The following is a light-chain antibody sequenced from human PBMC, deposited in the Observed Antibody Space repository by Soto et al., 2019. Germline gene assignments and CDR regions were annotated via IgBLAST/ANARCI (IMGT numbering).Light chain of an antibody. CDR3: QTWGSGIRVV. CDR2: XXXXXXH. Sequence: QLVLTQSPSASASLGASVKLTCTLSSGHSSYAIAWHQQQPEKGPRYLXXXXXXXXHRKGDGXPXXXXXXXXXXXXXXTXSSLQSEDEADYYCQTWGSGIRVVFGGGTQLTVL. J-gene: IGLJ2*01. V-gene: IGLV4-69*01. CDR1: SGHSSYA.